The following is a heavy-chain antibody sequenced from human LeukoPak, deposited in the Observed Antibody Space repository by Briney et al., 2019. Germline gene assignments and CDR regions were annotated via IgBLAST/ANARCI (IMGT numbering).Heavy chain of an antibody. Sequence: GGSLRLSCAATGNYWMHWVRQAPGKGLVWVSHINSDGSWTSYADSVKGRFTISKDNAKNTVYLQMNSLRAEDMAVYYCVSFYETYWGRGTLVTVSS. CDR1: GNYW. V-gene: IGHV3-74*01. CDR3: VSFYETY. J-gene: IGHJ4*02. CDR2: INSDGSWT. D-gene: IGHD2/OR15-2a*01.